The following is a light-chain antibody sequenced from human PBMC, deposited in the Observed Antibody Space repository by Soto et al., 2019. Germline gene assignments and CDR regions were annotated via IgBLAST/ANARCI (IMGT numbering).Light chain of an antibody. CDR1: HSLTSK. V-gene: IGKV3-15*01. CDR3: QQYNSWPLT. Sequence: EIVMTQSPATLSVSPGERATLSCRASHSLTSKLTWYQHKPGQAPRLLIYGASTRATGIPARFSGCGSGTEFTLTISSLQSEDFAVYFCQQYNSWPLTFGGGTKVEIK. J-gene: IGKJ4*01. CDR2: GAS.